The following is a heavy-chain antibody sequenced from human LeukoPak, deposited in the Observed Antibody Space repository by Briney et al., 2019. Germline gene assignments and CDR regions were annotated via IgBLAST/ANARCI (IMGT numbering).Heavy chain of an antibody. CDR3: ARALTPLPGTYYFDY. V-gene: IGHV4-4*07. Sequence: SETLCLTCTVSGASINSHYWSWIRQPAGKGLEWIGRIYLSGSTNYYSSLQSRVTMSVDTSKNQFSLKLSSMTAADTAVYYCARALTPLPGTYYFDYWGQGTLVTVSS. D-gene: IGHD2-15*01. CDR2: IYLSGST. J-gene: IGHJ4*02. CDR1: GASINSHY.